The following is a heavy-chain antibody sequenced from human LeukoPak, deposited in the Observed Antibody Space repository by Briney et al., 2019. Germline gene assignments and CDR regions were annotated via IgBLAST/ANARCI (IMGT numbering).Heavy chain of an antibody. CDR1: GFTFSGYA. Sequence: PGGSLRLSCAASGFTFSGYAMSWVRQAAGKGLEWVSGISDTGRRTYYTDSVKGRFTISRDDSKKTVYLQMKTLTAEDTAIYFCARHDSFIPYWGQGTLVTVSS. J-gene: IGHJ4*02. V-gene: IGHV3-23*01. D-gene: IGHD5-18*01. CDR2: ISDTGRRT. CDR3: ARHDSFIPY.